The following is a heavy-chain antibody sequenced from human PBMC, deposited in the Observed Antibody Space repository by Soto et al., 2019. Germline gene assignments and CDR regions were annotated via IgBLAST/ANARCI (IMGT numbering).Heavy chain of an antibody. CDR2: IKNDGSEK. Sequence: GESLKISCAASGISTSSYWMGWVRQAPGRGLEWVASIKNDGSEKYYMDSLKGRFTISRDNALNSLYLQVNSLRAEDTAVYFCVTGYHSDYWGQGTLVTVSS. D-gene: IGHD5-18*01. CDR3: VTGYHSDY. V-gene: IGHV3-7*03. CDR1: GISTSSYW. J-gene: IGHJ4*02.